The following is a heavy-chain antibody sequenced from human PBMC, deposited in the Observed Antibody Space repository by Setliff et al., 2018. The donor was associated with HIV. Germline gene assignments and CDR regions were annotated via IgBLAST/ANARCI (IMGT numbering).Heavy chain of an antibody. CDR1: GFTFSSYA. CDR3: SKVDSGHCDSSSCRDFDY. CDR2: IDPSGTYT. J-gene: IGHJ4*02. D-gene: IGHD2-2*03. V-gene: IGHV3-23*01. Sequence: GGSLRLSCAASGFTFSSYAMSWVRQAPGKGLEWVSAIDPSGTYTYYADSVRGRFTISRDNSKNTLYLQMNSLRAGDTAVYYCSKVDSGHCDSSSCRDFDYWGQGTLVTVSS.